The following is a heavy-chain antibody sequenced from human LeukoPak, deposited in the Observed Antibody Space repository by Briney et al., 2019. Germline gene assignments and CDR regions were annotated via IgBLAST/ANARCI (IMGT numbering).Heavy chain of an antibody. J-gene: IGHJ4*02. Sequence: SETLSLTCAVYGGSFSGYYWSWIRQPPGKGLEWIGEINHSGSTNYNPSLKSRVTISVDTSKNQFSLKLSSVTAADTAVYYCAREAGIIVGAGKIDYWGQGTLVTVSS. V-gene: IGHV4-34*01. CDR3: AREAGIIVGAGKIDY. D-gene: IGHD1-26*01. CDR2: INHSGST. CDR1: GGSFSGYY.